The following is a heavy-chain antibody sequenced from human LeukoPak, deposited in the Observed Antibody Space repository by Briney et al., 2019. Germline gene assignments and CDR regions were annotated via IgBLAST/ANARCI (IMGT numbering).Heavy chain of an antibody. CDR1: GFTFSNYW. V-gene: IGHV3-7*03. Sequence: GGSLRLSCAASGFTFSNYWMSWVRQAPGKGLEWVANIKQDRSEKYYVDSVKGRFTISRDNSKNTLYLQMNSLRAEDTAVYYCANDGNLGYDILSGYYMDVWGKGTTGTIS. CDR2: IKQDRSEK. D-gene: IGHD3-9*01. J-gene: IGHJ6*03. CDR3: ANDGNLGYDILSGYYMDV.